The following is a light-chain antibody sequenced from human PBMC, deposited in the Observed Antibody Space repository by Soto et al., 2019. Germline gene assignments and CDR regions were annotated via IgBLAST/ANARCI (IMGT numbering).Light chain of an antibody. Sequence: DIQMTQSPSSLSASIGDRVTITCQASQSISSYLNWYQQKPGKAPKVLIYDASSLQSGVPSRFSGSGSGTDFTLTISSLQPEDFATYYCQQSYSTLWTFGQGTKVEVK. CDR2: DAS. J-gene: IGKJ1*01. CDR1: QSISSY. CDR3: QQSYSTLWT. V-gene: IGKV1-39*01.